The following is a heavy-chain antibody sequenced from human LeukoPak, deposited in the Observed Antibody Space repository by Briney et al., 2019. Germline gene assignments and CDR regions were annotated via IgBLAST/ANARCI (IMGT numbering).Heavy chain of an antibody. V-gene: IGHV4-34*01. J-gene: IGHJ3*02. Sequence: SETLSLTCAVYGGSFSGYYWSWIRQPPGKGPEWIGEINHSGSTNYNPSLKSRVTISVDTSKNQFSLKLSSVTAADTAVYYCARGYPYYDFWSGYYPISNAFDIWGQGTMVTVSS. CDR2: INHSGST. D-gene: IGHD3-3*01. CDR3: ARGYPYYDFWSGYYPISNAFDI. CDR1: GGSFSGYY.